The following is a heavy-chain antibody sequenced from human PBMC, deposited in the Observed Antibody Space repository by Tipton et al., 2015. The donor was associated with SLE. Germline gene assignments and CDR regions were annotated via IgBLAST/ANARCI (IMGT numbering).Heavy chain of an antibody. D-gene: IGHD3-16*01. CDR2: IYTSGST. CDR3: ARAQGGGSTYMDV. J-gene: IGHJ6*03. Sequence: WSWIRQPPGKGLEWIGYIYTSGSTNYNPSLKSRVTISVDKSKNQFSLKLSSVTAADTAVYYCARAQGGGSTYMDVWGKGTTVTVSS. V-gene: IGHV4-4*09.